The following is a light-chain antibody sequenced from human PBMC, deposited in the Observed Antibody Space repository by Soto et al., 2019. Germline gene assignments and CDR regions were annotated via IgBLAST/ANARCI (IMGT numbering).Light chain of an antibody. V-gene: IGKV1-12*01. CDR2: GAS. J-gene: IGKJ4*01. Sequence: DLQMTQSPSSVSASVGDRVTITCRASQGIGTWLAWYQQKPGKAPKFLIYGASSLHSGVPPRFSGSGSGTHFTLTISSLQPEDFATYYCHQAAHFPLTFGGGTRVEIK. CDR3: HQAAHFPLT. CDR1: QGIGTW.